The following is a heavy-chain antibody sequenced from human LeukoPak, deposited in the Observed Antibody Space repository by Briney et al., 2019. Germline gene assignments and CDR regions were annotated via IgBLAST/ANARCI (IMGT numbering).Heavy chain of an antibody. V-gene: IGHV1-24*01. D-gene: IGHD3-3*01. CDR1: GYTLTELS. J-gene: IGHJ4*02. Sequence: ASVKVSCTVSGYTLTELSMHWVRQAPGKGLEWMGGFDPEAGKTIYAQKFQGRVTMTEDTSTDTAYMELSSLRSEDTAVYYCATLRFLEWLFLYYFDCWGQGTLVTVSS. CDR3: ATLRFLEWLFLYYFDC. CDR2: FDPEAGKT.